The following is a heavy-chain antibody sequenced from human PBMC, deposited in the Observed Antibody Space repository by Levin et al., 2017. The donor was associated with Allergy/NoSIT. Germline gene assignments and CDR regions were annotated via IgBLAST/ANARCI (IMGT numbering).Heavy chain of an antibody. CDR2: INHSGST. Sequence: SETLSLTCAVYGGSFSGYYWSWIRQPPGKGLEWIGEINHSGSTNYNPSLKSRVTISVDTSKNQFSLKLSSVTAVDTAVYYCARVPLQLVKYFDSSGQGTLVTVSS. CDR1: GGSFSGYY. CDR3: ARVPLQLVKYFDS. J-gene: IGHJ4*02. D-gene: IGHD6-13*01. V-gene: IGHV4-34*01.